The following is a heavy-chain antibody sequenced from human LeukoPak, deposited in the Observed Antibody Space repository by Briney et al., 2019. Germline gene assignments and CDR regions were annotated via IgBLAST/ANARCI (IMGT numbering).Heavy chain of an antibody. Sequence: GEPLKTSCKGSGYSFSSYWIAWVRQMPGKGLEWMGFIYPRDSDTRYSPSFQGQVTFSADKSISTAYLQWSSLKASDTAIYYCARLFTVVTPSGLDFWGQGTLVTVSS. CDR3: ARLFTVVTPSGLDF. J-gene: IGHJ4*02. V-gene: IGHV5-51*01. D-gene: IGHD4-23*01. CDR2: IYPRDSDT. CDR1: GYSFSSYW.